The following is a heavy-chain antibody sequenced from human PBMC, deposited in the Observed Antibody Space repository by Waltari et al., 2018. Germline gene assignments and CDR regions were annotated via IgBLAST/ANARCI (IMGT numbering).Heavy chain of an antibody. V-gene: IGHV4-4*02. J-gene: IGHJ2*01. CDR1: GGSISSSNW. CDR2: IYHSGST. CDR3: ARDRYVWGSYRYTGAWYFDL. Sequence: QVQLQESGPGLVKPSGTLSLTCAVSGGSISSSNWWSWVRQPPGQGLEWIGEIYHSGSTNYNPSLKSRVTISVDKSKNQFSLKLSSVTAADTAVYYCARDRYVWGSYRYTGAWYFDLWGRGTLVTVSS. D-gene: IGHD3-16*02.